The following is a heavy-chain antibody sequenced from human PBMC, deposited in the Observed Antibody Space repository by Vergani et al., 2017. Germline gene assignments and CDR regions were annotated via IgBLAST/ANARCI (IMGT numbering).Heavy chain of an antibody. CDR1: GGTFSSYA. CDR3: ARGSYSRGWHAFYY. D-gene: IGHD6-19*01. CDR2: IIPIFGTA. J-gene: IGHJ4*02. Sequence: QVQLVQSGAEVKKPGSSVKVSCKASGGTFSSYAISWVRQAPGQGLEWMGGIIPIFGTANYAQNFPGRVTITADESTSTAYMELSSLRSGDTAGYYCARGSYSRGWHAFYYWGEGTLVTGSS. V-gene: IGHV1-69*01.